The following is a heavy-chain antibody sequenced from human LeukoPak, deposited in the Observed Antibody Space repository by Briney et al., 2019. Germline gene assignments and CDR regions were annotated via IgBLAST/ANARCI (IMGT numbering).Heavy chain of an antibody. CDR2: INPNSGGT. CDR1: GYTFTGYY. D-gene: IGHD2-2*02. CDR3: ARGDCSSTSCYIYYGMDV. Sequence: ASVTVSCKASGYTFTGYYMHWVRQAPGQGLEWMGWINPNSGGTNYAQKFQGRVTMTRDTSISTAYMELSRLRSDDTAVYYCARGDCSSTSCYIYYGMDVWGQGTTVTVSS. V-gene: IGHV1-2*02. J-gene: IGHJ6*02.